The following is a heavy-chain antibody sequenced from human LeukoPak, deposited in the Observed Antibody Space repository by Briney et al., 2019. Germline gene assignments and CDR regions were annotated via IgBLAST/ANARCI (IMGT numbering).Heavy chain of an antibody. J-gene: IGHJ5*02. CDR2: ISSLGSTI. V-gene: IGHV3-48*03. D-gene: IGHD6-13*01. CDR3: ARVRSIAAVTAWFDP. Sequence: GGSLRLSCAASGFTFSSYEMNWVRQAPGKGLEWVSYISSLGSTIYYADSVKGRFAISRDNAKNSLYLQMNSLRADDTAVYYCARVRSIAAVTAWFDPWGQGTLVTVSS. CDR1: GFTFSSYE.